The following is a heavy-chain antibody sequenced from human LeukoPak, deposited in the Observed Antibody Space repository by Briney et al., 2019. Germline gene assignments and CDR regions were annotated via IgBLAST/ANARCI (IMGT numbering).Heavy chain of an antibody. Sequence: ASVKVSCKDSGYTFTSYDINWVRQATGQGLEWMGWMNPNSGNTGYAQKFQGRVTMTRNTSISTAYMELSSLRSEDTAVYYCAIVGRHRAAALYYFDYWGQGTLVTVSS. CDR2: MNPNSGNT. CDR3: AIVGRHRAAALYYFDY. V-gene: IGHV1-8*01. J-gene: IGHJ4*02. CDR1: GYTFTSYD. D-gene: IGHD6-13*01.